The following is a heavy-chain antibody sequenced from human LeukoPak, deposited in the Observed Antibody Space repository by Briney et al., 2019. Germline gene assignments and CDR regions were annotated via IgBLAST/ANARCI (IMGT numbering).Heavy chain of an antibody. D-gene: IGHD5-12*01. Sequence: GGSLRLSCAASGFTFSSYWMHWVRQAPGKGLVWVSRINSDGSSTSYADSVKGRFTISRDNAKNTLYLQMNSLRAEDTAVYYCARWDFGEWLHNYYYGMDVWGQGTTVTVSS. J-gene: IGHJ6*02. CDR1: GFTFSSYW. CDR2: INSDGSST. CDR3: ARWDFGEWLHNYYYGMDV. V-gene: IGHV3-74*01.